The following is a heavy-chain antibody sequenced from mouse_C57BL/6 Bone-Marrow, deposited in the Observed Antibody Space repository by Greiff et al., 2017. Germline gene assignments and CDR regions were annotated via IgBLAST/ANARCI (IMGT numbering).Heavy chain of an antibody. CDR3: TKGLTTFDY. J-gene: IGHJ2*01. V-gene: IGHV14-4*01. CDR1: GFNIKDDY. D-gene: IGHD1-1*01. CDR2: IDPENGDT. Sequence: EVQLQQSGAELVRPGASVKLSCTASGFNIKDDYMHWVKQRPEQGLEWIGWIDPENGDTEYASKFQGKATITADTSSNTAYLQLSSLTSEDTAVYYCTKGLTTFDYWGQGTTRTVSS.